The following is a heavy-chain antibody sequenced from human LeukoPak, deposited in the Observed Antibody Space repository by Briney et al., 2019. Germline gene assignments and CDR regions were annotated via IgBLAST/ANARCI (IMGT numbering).Heavy chain of an antibody. CDR2: IWYDGSNE. Sequence: GGSLRLSCAASGFTFSSYNMHWVRQAPGKGLEWVAVIWYDGSNEYYADSVKGRFTISRDNSKNTLYLQMNSLRAEDTAMYYCASDLCSSTSCHNHYWGLGTLVTVSS. V-gene: IGHV3-33*01. J-gene: IGHJ4*02. CDR1: GFTFSSYN. CDR3: ASDLCSSTSCHNHY. D-gene: IGHD2-2*01.